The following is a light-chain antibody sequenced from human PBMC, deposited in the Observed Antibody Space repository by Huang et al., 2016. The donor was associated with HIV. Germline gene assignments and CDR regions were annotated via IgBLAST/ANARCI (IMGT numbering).Light chain of an antibody. J-gene: IGKJ1*01. CDR3: QQSSTTPWT. CDR1: QSISTY. Sequence: DIQMTQSPSSLSASVGDRVTITCRASQSISTYLNWYQQQPGKAPKLLIYASSTLQTGVPSRCSAGGSGTEFTLTISSLQAEDFATYYCQQSSTTPWTFGQGTKVEIK. V-gene: IGKV1-39*01. CDR2: ASS.